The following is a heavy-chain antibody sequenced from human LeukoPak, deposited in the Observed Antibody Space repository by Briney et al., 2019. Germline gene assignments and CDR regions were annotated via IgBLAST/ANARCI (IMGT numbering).Heavy chain of an antibody. V-gene: IGHV3-23*01. D-gene: IGHD3-22*01. Sequence: PAGGSLRLSCAASGFTFSSYAMSWVRQAPGKGLEWVSAISGSGGSTYYADSLKGRLTISRDNSKNTLYLQMNSLRAEDTAVYYCAKVPYYYDSSAYFWGQGTLVTVSS. CDR1: GFTFSSYA. CDR2: ISGSGGST. CDR3: AKVPYYYDSSAYF. J-gene: IGHJ4*02.